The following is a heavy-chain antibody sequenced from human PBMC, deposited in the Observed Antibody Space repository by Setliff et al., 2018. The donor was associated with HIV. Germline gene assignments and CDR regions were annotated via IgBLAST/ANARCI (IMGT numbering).Heavy chain of an antibody. CDR3: ARGRGSSSSWPIDY. Sequence: SETLSLTCTVSGDSISTDYWTWIRQPPGKGLEWIGYIYNSASTSYNPSLKSRVTMSVDTSKNQFSLKVRYVTAADTAIYYCARGRGSSSSWPIDYWGQGTLVTVSS. D-gene: IGHD6-13*01. CDR1: GDSISTDY. CDR2: IYNSAST. V-gene: IGHV4-59*12. J-gene: IGHJ4*02.